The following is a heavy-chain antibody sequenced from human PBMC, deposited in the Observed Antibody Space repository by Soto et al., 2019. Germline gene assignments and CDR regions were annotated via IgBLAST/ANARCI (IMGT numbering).Heavy chain of an antibody. CDR2: IYPGDSDT. J-gene: IGHJ6*02. V-gene: IGHV5-51*01. D-gene: IGHD3-10*01. CDR3: ARPLVIQNRGVISHWIDYYGMDV. CDR1: GYSFTSYW. Sequence: GESLKISCKGSGYSFTSYWIGWVRQMPGKGLEWMGIIYPGDSDTRYSPSFQGQVTISADKSISTAYLQWGSLKASDTAMYYCARPLVIQNRGVISHWIDYYGMDVWGQGTTVTVSS.